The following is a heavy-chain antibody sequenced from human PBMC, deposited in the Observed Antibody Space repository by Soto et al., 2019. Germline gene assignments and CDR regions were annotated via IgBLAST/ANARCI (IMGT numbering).Heavy chain of an antibody. CDR2: IIPIFGTA. D-gene: IGHD2-2*02. Sequence: QVQLVQSGAEVQKPGSSVKVSCKASGGTFSSYAISWVRQAPGQGLEWMGGIIPIFGTANYAQKFQGRVTITADESTSTAYMELSSLRSEDTAVYYCARGTVVPAAIYHEKGYFDLWGRGTLVTVSS. CDR3: ARGTVVPAAIYHEKGYFDL. V-gene: IGHV1-69*01. J-gene: IGHJ2*01. CDR1: GGTFSSYA.